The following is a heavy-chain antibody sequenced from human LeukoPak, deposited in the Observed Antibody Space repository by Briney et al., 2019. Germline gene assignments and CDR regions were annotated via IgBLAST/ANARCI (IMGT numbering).Heavy chain of an antibody. J-gene: IGHJ4*02. CDR2: ISSSSSTI. CDR3: TRDPLGYCSGGSCYPGRPYY. D-gene: IGHD2-15*01. Sequence: GGSLRLSCAGSEFTFSRYSMNWVRQAPGKGLEWVSYISSSSSTIYYADSVKGRFTISRDNAKNSLYLQMNSLKTEDTAVYYCTRDPLGYCSGGSCYPGRPYYWGQGTLVTASS. V-gene: IGHV3-48*01. CDR1: EFTFSRYS.